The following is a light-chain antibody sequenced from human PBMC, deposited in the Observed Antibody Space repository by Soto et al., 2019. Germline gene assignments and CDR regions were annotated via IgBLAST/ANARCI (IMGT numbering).Light chain of an antibody. V-gene: IGKV1-5*03. Sequence: DIQMTQSPSTLSASVGDRVTITCRASQSISSWLAWYQQKPGKAPKLLIYKASSLESGVPSRFSGSGSGTEFALTISSLQADDCATYYCQQYSSYSRTFGQGTKVDIK. J-gene: IGKJ1*01. CDR3: QQYSSYSRT. CDR2: KAS. CDR1: QSISSW.